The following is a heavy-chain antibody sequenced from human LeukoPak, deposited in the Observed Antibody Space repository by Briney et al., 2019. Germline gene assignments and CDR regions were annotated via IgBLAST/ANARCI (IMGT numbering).Heavy chain of an antibody. CDR2: IYYSGST. D-gene: IGHD2-15*01. V-gene: IGHV4-59*01. CDR3: ARECSGGSCYPDGAFDI. CDR1: GGSISSYY. Sequence: PSETLSLTCTVSGGSISSYYWSWIRQPPVKGLEWIGYIYYSGSTNYNPSLKSRVTISVDTSKNQFSLKLSSVTAADTAVYYCARECSGGSCYPDGAFDIWGQGTMVTVSS. J-gene: IGHJ3*02.